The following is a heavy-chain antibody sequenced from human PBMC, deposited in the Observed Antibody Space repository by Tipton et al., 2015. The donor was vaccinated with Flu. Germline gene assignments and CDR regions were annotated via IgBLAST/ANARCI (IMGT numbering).Heavy chain of an antibody. J-gene: IGHJ2*01. CDR3: ARPSLGVPAAYWYFDL. Sequence: TLSLTCTVSGGSISSSSCYWGWIRQPPGKGLEWIGSIYYSGSTYYNPSLKSRVTISVDTSKNQFSLKLSSVTAADTAVYYCARPSLGVPAAYWYFDLWGRGTLVTVSS. V-gene: IGHV4-39*01. D-gene: IGHD2-2*01. CDR1: GGSISSSSCY. CDR2: IYYSGST.